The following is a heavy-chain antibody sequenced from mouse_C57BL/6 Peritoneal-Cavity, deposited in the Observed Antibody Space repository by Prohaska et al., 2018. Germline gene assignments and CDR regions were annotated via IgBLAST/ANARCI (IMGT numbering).Heavy chain of an antibody. CDR2: INPDSSTI. Sequence: EVKLLQSGGGLVQPGGSLKLSCAASGIDFSRYWMSWVRRAPGKGLEWIGEINPDSSTINYAPSLKDKFIISRDNAKNTLYLQVSKVRSEDTALYYCATYYSNYWFAYWGQGTLVTVSA. J-gene: IGHJ3*01. D-gene: IGHD2-5*01. CDR1: GIDFSRYW. CDR3: ATYYSNYWFAY. V-gene: IGHV4-1*01.